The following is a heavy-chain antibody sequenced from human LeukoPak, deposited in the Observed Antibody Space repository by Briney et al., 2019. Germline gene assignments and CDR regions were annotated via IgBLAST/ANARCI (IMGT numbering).Heavy chain of an antibody. CDR1: GFTFSSYW. CDR3: AKDLLRGAADY. CDR2: TNPDGSIT. V-gene: IGHV3-74*01. D-gene: IGHD3-10*01. J-gene: IGHJ4*02. Sequence: GGSPRLSCAVSGFTFSSYWMHWVRQAPGKGLVWVSLTNPDGSITGYADSVRGRFTISRDNAKNTVFLQMNSLRAEDTAVYYCAKDLLRGAADYWGQGALVTVSS.